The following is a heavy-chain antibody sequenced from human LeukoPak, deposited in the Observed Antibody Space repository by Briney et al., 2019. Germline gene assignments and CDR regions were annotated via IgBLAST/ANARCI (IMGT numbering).Heavy chain of an antibody. CDR2: IHYRLPT. CDR1: GVSISGTNYY. D-gene: IGHD5-24*01. V-gene: IGHV4-39*01. J-gene: IGHJ4*02. CDR3: ARHEEEDGYNAKTPDY. Sequence: PSETLSVTCDVSGVSISGTNYYWGWIRQPPGMGLEWIGSIHYRLPTFYNPLLKSRVTISVDTSKNQISLRLRSVTAADTAVYYCARHEEEDGYNAKTPDYRGQGTLVTVSS.